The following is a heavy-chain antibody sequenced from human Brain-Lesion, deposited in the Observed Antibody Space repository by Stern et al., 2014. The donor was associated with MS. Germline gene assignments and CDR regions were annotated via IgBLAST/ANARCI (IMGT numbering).Heavy chain of an antibody. CDR2: ISWNSSSI. D-gene: IGHD1-14*01. V-gene: IGHV3-9*01. Sequence: EVQLEESGGDLVQPGRSLRLSCAAFGFTFDDYAMHWVRQGPGKGLELVAGISWNSSSIGYADSVKGRFTTSRDNAYSSLYLQMNSLRPEDTALYYCARDITGSSAYFAYWGQGTLVTVSS. CDR1: GFTFDDYA. J-gene: IGHJ4*02. CDR3: ARDITGSSAYFAY.